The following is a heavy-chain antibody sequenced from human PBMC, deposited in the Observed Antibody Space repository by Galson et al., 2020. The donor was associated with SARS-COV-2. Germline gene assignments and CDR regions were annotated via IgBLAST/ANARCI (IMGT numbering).Heavy chain of an antibody. CDR2: ISGSGGST. D-gene: IGHD3-3*01. Sequence: GESLKISCAASGFTFSSYAMSWVRQAPGKGLEWVSAISGSGGSTYYADSVKGRFTISRDNSKNTLYLQMNSLRAEDTAVYYCAIPPGEVTRGYYYYYMDVWGKGTTVTVSS. CDR1: GFTFSSYA. J-gene: IGHJ6*03. CDR3: AIPPGEVTRGYYYYYMDV. V-gene: IGHV3-23*01.